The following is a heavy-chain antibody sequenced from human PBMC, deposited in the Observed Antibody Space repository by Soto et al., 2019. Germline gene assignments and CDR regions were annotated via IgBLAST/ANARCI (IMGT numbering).Heavy chain of an antibody. CDR1: GFTFSSYG. Sequence: PGGSLRLSCAASGFTFSSYGMHWVRQAPGKGLEWVAVIWYDGSNKYYADSVKGRFTISRDNSKNTLYLQMNSLRAEDTAVYYCASGEQQPVRFYYYAMAVWGQGPMVAVSS. CDR2: IWYDGSNK. V-gene: IGHV3-33*01. D-gene: IGHD6-13*01. J-gene: IGHJ6*02. CDR3: ASGEQQPVRFYYYAMAV.